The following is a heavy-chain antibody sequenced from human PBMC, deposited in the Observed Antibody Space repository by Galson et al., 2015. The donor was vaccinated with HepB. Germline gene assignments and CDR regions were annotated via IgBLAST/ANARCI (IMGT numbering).Heavy chain of an antibody. CDR2: ISGSGGST. CDR3: AKSFSRYYYDSSGYYCFDY. Sequence: CAASGFTFSSYAMSWVRQAPGKGLEWVSAISGSGGSTYYADSVKGRFTISRDNSKNTLYLQMNSLRAEDTAVYYCAKSFSRYYYDSSGYYCFDYWGQGTLVTVSS. J-gene: IGHJ4*02. V-gene: IGHV3-23*01. D-gene: IGHD3-22*01. CDR1: GFTFSSYA.